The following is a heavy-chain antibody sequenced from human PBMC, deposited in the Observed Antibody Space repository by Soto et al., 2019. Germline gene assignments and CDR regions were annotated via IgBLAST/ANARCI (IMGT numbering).Heavy chain of an antibody. CDR2: INAGNGNT. CDR3: ARDPSYYGMDI. Sequence: ASVKVSCKASGYTFTSYAMHWVRQAPGQRLEWMGWINAGNGNTKYSQKFQGRVTITRDTSASTAYMELSSLRSKDTAVYYCARDPSYYGMDIWGQGTTVTVSS. J-gene: IGHJ6*02. V-gene: IGHV1-3*01. CDR1: GYTFTSYA.